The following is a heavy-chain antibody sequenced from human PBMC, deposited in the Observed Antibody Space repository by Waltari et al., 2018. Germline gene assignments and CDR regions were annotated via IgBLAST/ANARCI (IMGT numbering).Heavy chain of an antibody. J-gene: IGHJ4*02. D-gene: IGHD1-26*01. CDR3: AKADSGYDYFDY. V-gene: IGHV3-43D*03. CDR1: GFTFDDYA. CDR2: ISWDGGST. Sequence: EVQLVESGGVVVQPGGSLRLSCAASGFTFDDYAMHWVRQAPGKGLEWVSLISWDGGSTYYADSVKGRFTISRDNSKNSLYLQMNSLRAEDTALYYCAKADSGYDYFDYLGQGTLVTVSS.